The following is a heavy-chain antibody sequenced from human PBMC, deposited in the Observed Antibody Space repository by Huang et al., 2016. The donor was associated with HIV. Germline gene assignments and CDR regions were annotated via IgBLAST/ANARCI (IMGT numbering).Heavy chain of an antibody. CDR3: ARHFSYYDSSGYTPWDAFDI. D-gene: IGHD3-22*01. J-gene: IGHJ3*02. V-gene: IGHV4-39*01. Sequence: QLQLQGSGPGLVKPSETLSLTCTVSGGSITSSSYYWGWIRQPPGKGLEWVGLIYYSGSTDYNPSLKSRVTVSVDTSKNQFSLKLSSVTAADTAVYYCARHFSYYDSSGYTPWDAFDIWGQGTMVTVSS. CDR2: IYYSGST. CDR1: GGSITSSSYY.